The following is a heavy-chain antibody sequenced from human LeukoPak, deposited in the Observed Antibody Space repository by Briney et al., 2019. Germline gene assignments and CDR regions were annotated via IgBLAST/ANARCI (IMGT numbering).Heavy chain of an antibody. D-gene: IGHD2-8*02. V-gene: IGHV4-34*01. Sequence: SETLSLTCAVYGGSFSGYYWSRIRQPPGKGLEWIGEINHSGSTNYNPSLKSRVTISVDTSKNQFSLKLSSVTAADTAVYYCARRRGSTGIDYWGQGTLVTVSS. J-gene: IGHJ4*02. CDR3: ARRRGSTGIDY. CDR1: GGSFSGYY. CDR2: INHSGST.